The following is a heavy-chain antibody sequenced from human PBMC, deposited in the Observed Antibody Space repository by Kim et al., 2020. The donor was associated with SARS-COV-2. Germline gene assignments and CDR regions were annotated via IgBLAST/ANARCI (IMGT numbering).Heavy chain of an antibody. D-gene: IGHD4-17*01. V-gene: IGHV4-34*01. CDR3: ATLSRKTHYGDRPS. J-gene: IGHJ5*02. Sequence: NPSRKSRVTISVDTSKNQFSLKLSSVTAADTAVYYCATLSRKTHYGDRPSWGQGTLVTVSS.